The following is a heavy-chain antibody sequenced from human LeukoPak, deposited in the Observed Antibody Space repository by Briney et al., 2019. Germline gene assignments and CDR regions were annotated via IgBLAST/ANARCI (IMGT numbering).Heavy chain of an antibody. J-gene: IGHJ6*02. V-gene: IGHV4-59*01. CDR2: IYYSGST. Sequence: SETLSLTCTVSGGSISSYYWSWIRQPPGKGLEWIGYIYYSGSTNYNPSLKSRVTISVDTSKNQFSLKLSSVTAADTAVYYCARDSWGSLIYGMDVWGQGTTVTVSS. CDR3: ARDSWGSLIYGMDV. CDR1: GGSISSYY. D-gene: IGHD3-16*01.